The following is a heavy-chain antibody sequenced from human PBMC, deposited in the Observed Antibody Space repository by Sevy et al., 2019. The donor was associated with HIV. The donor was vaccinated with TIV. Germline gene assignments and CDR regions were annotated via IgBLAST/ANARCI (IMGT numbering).Heavy chain of an antibody. CDR1: GGSISSRSYH. D-gene: IGHD6-13*01. Sequence: SETLSLTCTVSGGSISSRSYHWGWIRQPPGKGLEWIGTTYYSGSTHYNPSLKSRVTISVATSKNQFSLKLSSVTAADTAVYHCARQKGSSWTYFDSWGQGTLVTVSS. V-gene: IGHV4-39*01. J-gene: IGHJ4*02. CDR3: ARQKGSSWTYFDS. CDR2: TYYSGST.